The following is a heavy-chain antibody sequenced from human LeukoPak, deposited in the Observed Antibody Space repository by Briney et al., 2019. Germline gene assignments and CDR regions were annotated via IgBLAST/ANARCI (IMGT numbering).Heavy chain of an antibody. CDR1: GGCIGPRGYQ. CDR3: PRQIEVPGAIDY. J-gene: IGHJ4*02. Sequence: SETLSLTCNVSGGCIGPRGYQWGWIRQPPGKGLEWIGSMDYSGRTYHNPSLRSRVTISVDASKNQLSLNQFSLKLTSVTAADMTVYYCPRQIEVPGAIDYWGQGTLVSVSS. V-gene: IGHV4-39*01. D-gene: IGHD6-19*01. CDR2: MDYSGRT.